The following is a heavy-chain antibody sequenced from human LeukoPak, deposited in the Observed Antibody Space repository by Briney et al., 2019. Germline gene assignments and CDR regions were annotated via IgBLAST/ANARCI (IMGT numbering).Heavy chain of an antibody. CDR2: ISGSSGII. J-gene: IGHJ4*02. CDR1: GFALSSHW. D-gene: IGHD1-1*01. Sequence: GGSLRLSCAASGFALSSHWMTWVRQAPGKGLEWVSYISGSSGIIDYADSMRGRFTISRDNAKNSLYLQMNSLRAEDTAVYYCAKVGGPTTFDYWGQGTLVTVSS. CDR3: AKVGGPTTFDY. V-gene: IGHV3-48*01.